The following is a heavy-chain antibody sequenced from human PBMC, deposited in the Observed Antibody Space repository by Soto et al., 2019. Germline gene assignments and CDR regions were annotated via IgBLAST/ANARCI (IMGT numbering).Heavy chain of an antibody. CDR3: ARGGFGVVVTATPFDY. CDR1: GGTFSSYA. V-gene: IGHV1-69*01. J-gene: IGHJ4*02. Sequence: QVQLVQSGAEVKKPGSSVKDSCKSSGGTFSSYAISWVRQAPGQGLEWMGGIIPIFGTANYAQKFQGRVTITADESTSTAYMELSSLRSEDTAVYYFARGGFGVVVTATPFDYWGQGTLVTVSS. CDR2: IIPIFGTA. D-gene: IGHD2-21*02.